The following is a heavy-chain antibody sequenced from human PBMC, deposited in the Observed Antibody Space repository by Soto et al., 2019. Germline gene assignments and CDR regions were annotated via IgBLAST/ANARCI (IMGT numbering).Heavy chain of an antibody. J-gene: IGHJ5*02. CDR2: INPNSGGT. D-gene: IGHD3-10*02. CDR3: ARDNLFRLNWFDP. Sequence: ASVKVSCKASGYTFTGYYMHWVRQAPGQGLEWMGWINPNSGGTNYAQRFQGRVTMTRDTSISTAYMELSRLRSDDTAVYYCARDNLFRLNWFDPWGQGTLVTVSS. CDR1: GYTFTGYY. V-gene: IGHV1-2*02.